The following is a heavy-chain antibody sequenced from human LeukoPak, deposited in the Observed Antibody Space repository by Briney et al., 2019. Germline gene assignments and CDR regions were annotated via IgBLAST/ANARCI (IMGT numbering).Heavy chain of an antibody. V-gene: IGHV3-30*03. CDR3: ARFPTYGYTTTWYFDY. CDR1: GFTFNNYG. J-gene: IGHJ4*02. D-gene: IGHD6-13*01. CDR2: ISYDGSDK. Sequence: GRSLRLSCAASGFTFNNYGMHWVRQAPGKGLEWVAVISYDGSDKYSSDSVKGRFTVSRDNSKNTLYLQMNSLRAEDTAVYFCARFPTYGYTTTWYFDYWGQGTLVTVSS.